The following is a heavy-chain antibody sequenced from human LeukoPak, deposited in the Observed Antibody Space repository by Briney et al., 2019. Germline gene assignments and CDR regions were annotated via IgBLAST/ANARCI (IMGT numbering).Heavy chain of an antibody. V-gene: IGHV1-18*01. CDR1: GYTFTSYG. J-gene: IGHJ5*02. D-gene: IGHD4-23*01. CDR2: ISAYNGNT. CDR3: ARDSQPLYGGNSESNWFDP. Sequence: GASVKVSCKASGYTFTSYGISWVRQAPGQGLEWMGWISAYNGNTNYAQKLQGRVTMTTDTSASTAYMELRSLRSDDTAVYYCARDSQPLYGGNSESNWFDPWGQGTLVTVSS.